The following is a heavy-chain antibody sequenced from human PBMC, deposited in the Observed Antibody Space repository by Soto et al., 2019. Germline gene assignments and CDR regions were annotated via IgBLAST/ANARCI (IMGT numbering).Heavy chain of an antibody. CDR3: ARGRGVVVPAGIPDAFDV. D-gene: IGHD2-21*01. CDR2: ISAFNGYT. Sequence: QAQLVQSGGEVKRPGASVKVSCKASGYIFNKYGFNWVRQAPGQGLEWMGRISAFNGYTNFAQKFQGRVTLTTDTSTTRAYMELSILRSDDTAIDDCARGRGVVVPAGIPDAFDVWGQGTMVTVSS. J-gene: IGHJ3*01. CDR1: GYIFNKYG. V-gene: IGHV1-18*01.